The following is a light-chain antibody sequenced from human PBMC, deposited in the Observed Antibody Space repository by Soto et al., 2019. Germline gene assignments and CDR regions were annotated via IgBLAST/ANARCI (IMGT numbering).Light chain of an antibody. V-gene: IGLV1-40*01. J-gene: IGLJ2*01. Sequence: QSVLTQPPSVSGAPGKRVTISCTGSRSNIGAGYDVHWYQQIPGAAPKLLIYGNSNRPSGVPDRFSGSKSGTSASLAITGLQAEDEADYYCQSYDASLSGDVVFGGGTKLTVL. CDR3: QSYDASLSGDVV. CDR1: RSNIGAGYD. CDR2: GNS.